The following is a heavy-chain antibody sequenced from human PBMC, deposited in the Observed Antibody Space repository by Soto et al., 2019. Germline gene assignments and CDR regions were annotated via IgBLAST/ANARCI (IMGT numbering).Heavy chain of an antibody. J-gene: IGHJ6*04. D-gene: IGHD2-2*01. Sequence: SETLSLTCTVSGGSISSSGYYWGWIRQPPGKGLEWIGTIYYSGSTYYNPSLKSRVTISVDTSKNQFSLKLSSVTAADTAVYYCARHEGHVVVVPVWGKGTTVTVSS. CDR1: GGSISSSGYY. CDR2: IYYSGST. V-gene: IGHV4-39*01. CDR3: ARHEGHVVVVPV.